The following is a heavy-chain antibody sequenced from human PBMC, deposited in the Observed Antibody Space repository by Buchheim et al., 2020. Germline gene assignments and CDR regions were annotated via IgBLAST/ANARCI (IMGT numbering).Heavy chain of an antibody. CDR1: GVSISTSSHH. J-gene: IGHJ4*02. Sequence: QLQESGPGLVKPSETLSLTCTSSGVSISTSSHHWAWIRQPPGKGLEWIASISDTGNTYYRSSLKRRVNISIDTAKNQVSLKVRAVTAADTAVYYCSREEKSSSDYWGQGTL. CDR3: SREEKSSSDY. D-gene: IGHD6-6*01. CDR2: ISDTGNT. V-gene: IGHV4-39*02.